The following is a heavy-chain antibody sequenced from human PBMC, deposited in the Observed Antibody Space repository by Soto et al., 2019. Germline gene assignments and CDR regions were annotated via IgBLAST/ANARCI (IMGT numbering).Heavy chain of an antibody. CDR1: GYIYTNYG. Sequence: QVQLMQSGTELKEPGASVKVSCKTSGYIYTNYGINWVRQAPGQGLEWMGWISGYNGDTSYAQNVQGRATMTTDTSTSTAYMDLRNLRSDDTAVYYWARGDYSNYVDDWGQGTLVTVSS. J-gene: IGHJ4*02. CDR3: ARGDYSNYVDD. V-gene: IGHV1-18*01. CDR2: ISGYNGDT. D-gene: IGHD4-4*01.